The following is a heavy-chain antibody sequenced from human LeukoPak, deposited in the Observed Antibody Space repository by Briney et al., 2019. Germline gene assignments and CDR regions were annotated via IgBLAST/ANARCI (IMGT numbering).Heavy chain of an antibody. CDR1: GFTFDDYG. J-gene: IGHJ5*01. CDR3: AKDSSGFSPPDS. CDR2: INWNGGST. D-gene: IGHD3-22*01. Sequence: GGSLRLSCAASGFTFDDYGMSWVRQAPGKGLEWVCGINWNGGSTGYADSVKGRFTISRDNAKNSLYLQMNSLRAEDTALYHCAKDSSGFSPPDSWAQGTLVSVAS. V-gene: IGHV3-20*01.